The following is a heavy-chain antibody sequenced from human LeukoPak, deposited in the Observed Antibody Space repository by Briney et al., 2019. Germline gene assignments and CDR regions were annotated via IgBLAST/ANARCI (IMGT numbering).Heavy chain of an antibody. D-gene: IGHD4-23*01. V-gene: IGHV5-51*01. CDR1: GYSFTSYW. CDR2: IYPGDSDT. CDR3: ARRGTAVTGYYYYGMDV. J-gene: IGHJ6*02. Sequence: GASLKISCKGSGYSFTSYWIGWVRQLPGEGLEWMGIIYPGDSDTRYSPSFQGQVTISADKSISTAYLQWSSLKASDTAMYYCARRGTAVTGYYYYGMDVWGQGTTVTVSS.